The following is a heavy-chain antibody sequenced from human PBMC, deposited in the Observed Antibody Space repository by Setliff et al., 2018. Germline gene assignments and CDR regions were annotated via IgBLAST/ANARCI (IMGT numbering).Heavy chain of an antibody. CDR2: IXXTXST. V-gene: IGHV4-59*08. CDR1: GDSIFDNY. CDR3: ARLSPYNTGPPFDY. D-gene: IGHD2-8*02. J-gene: IGHJ4*02. Sequence: SETLSLTCSVSGDSIFDNYWSWIRQSPGRGLEWIAYIXXTXSTNYNPSLKSRVTISLDTSKNHFSLILRSVTAADTAVYYCARLSPYNTGPPFDYWGQGTLVTVSS.